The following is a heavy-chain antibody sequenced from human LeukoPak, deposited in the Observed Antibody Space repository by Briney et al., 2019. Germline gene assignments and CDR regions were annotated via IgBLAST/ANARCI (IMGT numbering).Heavy chain of an antibody. Sequence: GGSLRLSCAASGFSFSDHYMAWVRQPPGKGLDWVGRARNRANSHTTEYAASVKGRFTISRDDSKNSLYLQMNSLKTEDTAVYYCARVLCSGGWCYFDYWGQGTLVTVSS. CDR3: ARVLCSGGWCYFDY. V-gene: IGHV3-72*01. CDR1: GFSFSDHY. D-gene: IGHD2-15*01. CDR2: ARNRANSHTT. J-gene: IGHJ4*02.